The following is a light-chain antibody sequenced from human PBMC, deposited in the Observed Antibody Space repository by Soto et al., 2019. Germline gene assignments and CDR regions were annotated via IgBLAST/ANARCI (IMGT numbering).Light chain of an antibody. J-gene: IGKJ1*01. CDR3: QHRKT. CDR1: QSISSW. Sequence: IQMTQSPSTLSASVGDRVTITCRASQSISSWLAWYQQKPGKAPKLLIYKASSLESGVPSRFSGSGSGTEFTLTISSLQPDDFATYYCQHRKTFGQGTKVDIK. CDR2: KAS. V-gene: IGKV1-5*03.